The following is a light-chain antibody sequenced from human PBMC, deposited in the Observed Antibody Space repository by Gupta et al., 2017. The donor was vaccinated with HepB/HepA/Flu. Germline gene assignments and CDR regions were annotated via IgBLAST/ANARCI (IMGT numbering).Light chain of an antibody. Sequence: QAVVTQEPSLTVSPGGTVTLTCGSSTGPVTNRHYPYWFQQKPGQAPRTLIYDTNNKHSWTPARFSGSLLGGKAALTLSGAQREDEADYYCLISDRSTGIFGCIFGGGTKLTVL. CDR3: LISDRSTGIFGCI. CDR1: TGPVTNRHY. V-gene: IGLV7-46*01. CDR2: DTN. J-gene: IGLJ2*01.